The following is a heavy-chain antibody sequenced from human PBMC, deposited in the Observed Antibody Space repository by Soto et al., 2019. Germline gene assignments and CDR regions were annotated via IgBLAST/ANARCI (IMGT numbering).Heavy chain of an antibody. J-gene: IGHJ6*02. CDR3: AYLPCSGGSCYWFSYSGMDV. CDR2: IYWDDDK. CDR1: GFSLSTSGVG. Sequence: QITLKGSGPTLVKPTQTLTLTCTFSGFSLSTSGVGVAWIRQPPGKALEWLALIYWDDDKRYRPSLETRLTVTKDPSKNQVVLSMTNMDSVDTATYYCAYLPCSGGSCYWFSYSGMDVWGQGTTVTVSS. V-gene: IGHV2-5*02. D-gene: IGHD2-15*01.